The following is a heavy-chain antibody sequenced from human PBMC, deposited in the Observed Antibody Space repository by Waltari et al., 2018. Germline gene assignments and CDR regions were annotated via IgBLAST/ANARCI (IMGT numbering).Heavy chain of an antibody. CDR1: GYTFPTYT. CDR3: ARDFDRAFDY. V-gene: IGHV1-3*01. J-gene: IGHJ4*02. Sequence: QVQLVQSGAEVRKPGASVKVSCKASGYTFPTYTMHWVRQAPGQGLEWMGYINAVNGKTRYSPNFQDRVTFTIDTSAITAYMVLSSLKSEDTAVYYCARDFDRAFDYWGQGTLVTVSS. D-gene: IGHD3-22*01. CDR2: INAVNGKT.